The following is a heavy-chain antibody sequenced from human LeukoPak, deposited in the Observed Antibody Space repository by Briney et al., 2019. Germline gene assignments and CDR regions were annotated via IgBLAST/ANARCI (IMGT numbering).Heavy chain of an antibody. CDR3: ARDSGSYPRARSY. CDR2: ISGSGDST. J-gene: IGHJ4*02. V-gene: IGHV3-23*01. D-gene: IGHD1-26*01. Sequence: GGSLRLSCAASGFTFSNYAMRWVRQAPGKGLEWVSGISGSGDSTYYADSVKGRFTISRDNSKNTLYLQMNSLRAEDTAVYYCARDSGSYPRARSYWGQGTLVTVSS. CDR1: GFTFSNYA.